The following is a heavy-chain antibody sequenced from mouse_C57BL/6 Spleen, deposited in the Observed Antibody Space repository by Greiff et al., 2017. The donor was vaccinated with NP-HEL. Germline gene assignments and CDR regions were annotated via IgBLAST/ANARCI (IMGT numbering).Heavy chain of an antibody. J-gene: IGHJ2*01. Sequence: VQLQQSGPELVKPGASVKISCKASGYTFTDYYMNWVKQSHGKSLEWIGDINPNNGGTSYIQKFKGKATLTVDKSSSTAYMELRSLTSEDSAVYYCASPHSTVEDYFDYWGQGTTLTVSS. D-gene: IGHD1-1*01. CDR2: INPNNGGT. V-gene: IGHV1-26*01. CDR1: GYTFTDYY. CDR3: ASPHSTVEDYFDY.